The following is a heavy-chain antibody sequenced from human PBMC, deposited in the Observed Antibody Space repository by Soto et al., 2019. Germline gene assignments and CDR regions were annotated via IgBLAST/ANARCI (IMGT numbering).Heavy chain of an antibody. CDR1: GYTFSNYG. Sequence: ASVKVSCKASGYTFSNYGIHWVRQAPGQRLEWMGWINAGNGNTKYSEKFQGRVTMTRDTSASTAYMELSSLRSEDAAVYFCARSGYSSGWYHWYFDFWGRGTLVTVSS. CDR2: INAGNGNT. D-gene: IGHD6-19*01. CDR3: ARSGYSSGWYHWYFDF. V-gene: IGHV1-3*01. J-gene: IGHJ2*01.